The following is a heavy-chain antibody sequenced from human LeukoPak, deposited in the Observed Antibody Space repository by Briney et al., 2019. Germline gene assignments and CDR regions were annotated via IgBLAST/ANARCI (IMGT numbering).Heavy chain of an antibody. Sequence: PGRSLRLSCAAAGFTFSSYAMHWVRQAPGKGLEWVAVISYDGSNKYYADSVKGRFTISRDNSKNTLYLQMNSLRAEDTAVYYCARDVLSPDRRAFDIWGQGTMVTVSS. CDR3: ARDVLSPDRRAFDI. CDR2: ISYDGSNK. V-gene: IGHV3-30-3*01. CDR1: GFTFSSYA. J-gene: IGHJ3*02. D-gene: IGHD3-16*01.